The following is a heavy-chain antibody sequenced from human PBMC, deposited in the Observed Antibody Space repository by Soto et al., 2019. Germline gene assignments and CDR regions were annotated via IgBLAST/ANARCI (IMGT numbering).Heavy chain of an antibody. J-gene: IGHJ1*01. CDR2: IYYSGST. Sequence: SETLSLTCTVSGGSISSGGYYWSWIRQHPGKGLEWIGYIYYSGSTYYNPSLKSRVTISVDTSKNQFSLKLSSVTAADTAVYYCARDQSGGEYFQNWGQGTLVTVSS. CDR3: ARDQSGGEYFQN. V-gene: IGHV4-31*03. CDR1: GGSISSGGYY. D-gene: IGHD2-15*01.